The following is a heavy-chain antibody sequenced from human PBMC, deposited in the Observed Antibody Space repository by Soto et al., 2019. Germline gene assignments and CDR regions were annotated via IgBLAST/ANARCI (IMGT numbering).Heavy chain of an antibody. D-gene: IGHD1-26*01. CDR2: ISHDGSNE. V-gene: IGHV3-30-3*01. CDR3: ARASGNYPQYYGMGV. Sequence: GGSLRLSCAVSGFTFGSFPMHWVRQPPGKGLEWVAIISHDGSNEYYADSVKGRFTISRDNSMNTLYLQMNSLRAEDTAVYYCARASGNYPQYYGMGVWGQGTTVTVSS. CDR1: GFTFGSFP. J-gene: IGHJ6*02.